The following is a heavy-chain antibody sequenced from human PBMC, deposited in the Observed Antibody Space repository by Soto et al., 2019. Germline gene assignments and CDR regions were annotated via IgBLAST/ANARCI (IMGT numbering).Heavy chain of an antibody. Sequence: EVQMLESGGGLVKPGRSLRLSCVVSGFSISNYGMTWVRQAPGKGLEWVSTIRGSDGSTYYPDSVKGRFSISRDNSKNTLYLHMNSLRAEDTATYYCAKDVNYDVLAGYYYYWGQGTLVTVSS. V-gene: IGHV3-23*01. CDR3: AKDVNYDVLAGYYYY. J-gene: IGHJ4*02. CDR1: GFSISNYG. D-gene: IGHD3-9*01. CDR2: IRGSDGST.